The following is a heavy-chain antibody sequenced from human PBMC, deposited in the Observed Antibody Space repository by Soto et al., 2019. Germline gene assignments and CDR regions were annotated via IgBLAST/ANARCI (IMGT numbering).Heavy chain of an antibody. CDR1: GYSFNTYA. CDR2: INAGNVNT. J-gene: IGHJ6*02. V-gene: IGHV1-3*01. D-gene: IGHD6-6*01. CDR3: ARDMGQHLVMMSSYYAIAA. Sequence: QVQLVQSGAEVKKPGASVKVSCKASGYSFNTYAMHWVRQAPGQRLEWLAWINAGNVNTKYSQKFQGRLTVTRDTSVSTAYMELSSVTYEDTAVYYCARDMGQHLVMMSSYYAIAAWGQGTTVTVSS.